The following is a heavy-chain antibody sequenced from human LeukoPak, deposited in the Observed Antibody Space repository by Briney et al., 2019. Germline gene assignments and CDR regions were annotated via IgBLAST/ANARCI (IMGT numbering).Heavy chain of an antibody. J-gene: IGHJ5*01. V-gene: IGHV3-73*01. CDR1: GFTFSGSA. CDR2: IRSKANSYAT. Sequence: GGSLRLSCAASGFTFSGSAMHWVRQASGKGLEWVGRIRSKANSYATAFAASVKGRFTISRDDSKNTAYLQMNSLITEDTAVYYCTRQSDDCRSSICYHIGSWGQGTLVTVSS. D-gene: IGHD2-2*01. CDR3: TRQSDDCRSSICYHIGS.